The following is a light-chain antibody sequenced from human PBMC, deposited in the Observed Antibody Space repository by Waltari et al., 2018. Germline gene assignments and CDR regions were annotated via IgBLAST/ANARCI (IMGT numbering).Light chain of an antibody. J-gene: IGKJ2*01. Sequence: ESVLTQSPGTLSLSPGERSNLSCRVSQSVSSSYLAWYQQKAGQAPRHLIYGPSSRATGIPDTCSGSGPGTDFTLTISRMEPEDFAVYDCQQYGSSPYTFGQGTKLEIK. CDR3: QQYGSSPYT. CDR2: GPS. CDR1: QSVSSSY. V-gene: IGKV3-20*01.